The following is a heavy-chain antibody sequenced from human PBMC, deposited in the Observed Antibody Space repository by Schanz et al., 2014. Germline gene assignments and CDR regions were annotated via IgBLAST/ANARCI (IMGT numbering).Heavy chain of an antibody. J-gene: IGHJ4*02. CDR2: INGNGGIT. CDR1: GFTFSTYA. D-gene: IGHD3-22*01. V-gene: IGHV3-23*01. CDR3: AKDAACYDSVIYTDH. Sequence: EVQLLESGGALVQPGGSLRLSCSASGFTFSTYAMSWVRQAPGKGLERVSAINGNGGITYYADTVKGRFTISRDNSKNTLYLQMNSLRAEDTAIYFCAKDAACYDSVIYTDHWGQGALVTVSS.